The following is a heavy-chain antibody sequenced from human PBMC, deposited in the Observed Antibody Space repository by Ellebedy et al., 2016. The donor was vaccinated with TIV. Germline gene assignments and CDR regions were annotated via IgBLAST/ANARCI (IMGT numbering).Heavy chain of an antibody. CDR1: GYSFISYW. J-gene: IGHJ6*03. CDR2: IYPGDSET. CDR3: ARQGVPAATSISFYYYMDV. V-gene: IGHV5-51*01. Sequence: GESLKISXKASGYSFISYWIAWVRQMPGKGLEWMGVIYPGDSETRYSPSFQGQVTISADKSISTAYLQWTSLKASDTAMYYCARQGVPAATSISFYYYMDVWGKGTTVTVSS. D-gene: IGHD2-2*01.